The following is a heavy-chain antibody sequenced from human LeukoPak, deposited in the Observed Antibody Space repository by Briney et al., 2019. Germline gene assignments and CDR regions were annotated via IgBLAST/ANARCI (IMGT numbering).Heavy chain of an antibody. D-gene: IGHD4/OR15-4a*01. CDR1: GYTFNDYY. Sequence: ASVKVSCKASGYTFNDYYLHWVRRAPGQGLEWMGWINPKSGGTNYARKFQGRVTMTWDTSITTANMELNRLETGDMAMYYCARGYEYGWFDPWGQGTLVTVSS. CDR2: INPKSGGT. CDR3: ARGYEYGWFDP. J-gene: IGHJ5*02. V-gene: IGHV1-2*02.